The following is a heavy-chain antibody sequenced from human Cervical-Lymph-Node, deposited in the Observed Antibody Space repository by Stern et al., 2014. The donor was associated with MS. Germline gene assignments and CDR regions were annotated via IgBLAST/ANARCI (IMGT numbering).Heavy chain of an antibody. CDR3: AKGRDDYADYGHDF. CDR2: ISANGGTT. J-gene: IGHJ4*02. V-gene: IGHV3-23*04. CDR1: EFSFSNYA. Sequence: EVHLVESGGDLVQPGGSLRLSCAASEFSFSNYALTWVRQAPGKGLEWGSTISANGGTTAYADAVKGRFSISRDNSKSAVYLQMSGLRVADTALYYCAKGRDDYADYGHDFWGQGALVTVSS. D-gene: IGHD4-17*01.